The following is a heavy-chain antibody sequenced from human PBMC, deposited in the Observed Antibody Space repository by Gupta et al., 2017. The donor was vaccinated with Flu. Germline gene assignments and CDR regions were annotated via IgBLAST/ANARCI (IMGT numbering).Heavy chain of an antibody. Sequence: RQAPGKGLEWVAVISYDGSNKYYADSVKGRFTISRDNSKNTLYLQMNSLRAEDTAVYYCARENHYGDRAFDYWGQGTLVTVSS. CDR2: ISYDGSNK. V-gene: IGHV3-30-3*01. CDR3: ARENHYGDRAFDY. J-gene: IGHJ4*02. D-gene: IGHD4-17*01.